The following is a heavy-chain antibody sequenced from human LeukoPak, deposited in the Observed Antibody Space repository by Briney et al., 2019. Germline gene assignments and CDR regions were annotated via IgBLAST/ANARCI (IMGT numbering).Heavy chain of an antibody. D-gene: IGHD3-16*01. Sequence: GRSLRLSCAVSGFTFSSYGMHWVRQAPGKGLEWVAVISYDGSNKYYADSVTGRFTVSRDNSKNMLYLQMNSLRAEDTAVYSCAKDQGAAYDYVLGHDRWGQGTLVTVSS. CDR2: ISYDGSNK. CDR1: GFTFSSYG. V-gene: IGHV3-30*18. CDR3: AKDQGAAYDYVLGHDR. J-gene: IGHJ5*02.